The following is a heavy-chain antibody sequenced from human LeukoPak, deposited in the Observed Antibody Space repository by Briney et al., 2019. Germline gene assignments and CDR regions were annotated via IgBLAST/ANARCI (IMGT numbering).Heavy chain of an antibody. D-gene: IGHD3-22*01. CDR3: ARDGTYYYDSSGYAFDI. CDR2: IYYSGST. V-gene: IGHV4-59*01. J-gene: IGHJ3*02. CDR1: GGSFSGYY. Sequence: PSETLSLTCAVYGGSFSGYYWSWIRQPPGKGLEWIGYIYYSGSTNYNPSLKSRVTISVDTSKNQFSLKLSSVTAADTAVYYCARDGTYYYDSSGYAFDIWGQGTMVTVSS.